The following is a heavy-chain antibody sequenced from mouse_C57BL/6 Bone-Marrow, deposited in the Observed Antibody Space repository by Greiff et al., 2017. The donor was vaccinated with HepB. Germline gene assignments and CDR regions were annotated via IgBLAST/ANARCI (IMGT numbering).Heavy chain of an antibody. CDR2: SRNKANDYTT. CDR3: ARDGDSPFAY. D-gene: IGHD2-4*01. Sequence: DVMLVESGGGLVQSGRSLRLSCATSGFTFSDFYMEWVRQAPGKGLEWIAASRNKANDYTTEYSASVKGRFIVSRDTSQSILYLQMNALRAEDTAIYYCARDGDSPFAYWGQGTLVTVSA. J-gene: IGHJ3*01. CDR1: GFTFSDFY. V-gene: IGHV7-1*01.